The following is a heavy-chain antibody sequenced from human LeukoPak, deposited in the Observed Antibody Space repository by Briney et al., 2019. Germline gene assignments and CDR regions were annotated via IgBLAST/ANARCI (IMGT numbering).Heavy chain of an antibody. CDR3: AKDRRGSYGRGLDY. CDR2: ISGSGGST. CDR1: GFTFSSYA. Sequence: PGASLRLSCAASGFTFSSYAMNWVRQAPGKGLEWVSAISGSGGSTYYADSVKGRFTISRDNSKNTLYLQMNSLRAEDTAVYYCAKDRRGSYGRGLDYWGQGTLVTVSS. D-gene: IGHD1-26*01. J-gene: IGHJ4*02. V-gene: IGHV3-23*01.